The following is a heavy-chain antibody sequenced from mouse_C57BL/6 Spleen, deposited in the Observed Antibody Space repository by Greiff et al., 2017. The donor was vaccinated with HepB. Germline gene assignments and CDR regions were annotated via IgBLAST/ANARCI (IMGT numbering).Heavy chain of an antibody. V-gene: IGHV5-17*01. J-gene: IGHJ1*03. CDR3: ARSSITTVVAYWYFDV. CDR2: ISSGSSTI. D-gene: IGHD1-1*01. CDR1: GFTFSDYG. Sequence: EVKLMESGGGLVKPGGSLKLSCAASGFTFSDYGMHWVRQAPEKGLEWVAYISSGSSTIYYADTVKGRFTISRDNAKNTLFLQMTSLRSEDTAMYYCARSSITTVVAYWYFDVWGTGTTVTVSS.